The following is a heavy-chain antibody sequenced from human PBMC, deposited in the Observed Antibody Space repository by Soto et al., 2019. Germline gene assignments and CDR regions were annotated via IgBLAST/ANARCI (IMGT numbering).Heavy chain of an antibody. Sequence: ASVKVSCKASGYTFTGYYIHWVRGAPGQGLEWMGWINPQTGGTSYAQKFQGRVTLSRDTSINTAYLELSRLAFDDAAVYFCARERYQVISDGMDVWGQGTTVT. D-gene: IGHD2-2*01. CDR3: ARERYQVISDGMDV. CDR1: GYTFTGYY. J-gene: IGHJ6*02. CDR2: INPQTGGT. V-gene: IGHV1-2*02.